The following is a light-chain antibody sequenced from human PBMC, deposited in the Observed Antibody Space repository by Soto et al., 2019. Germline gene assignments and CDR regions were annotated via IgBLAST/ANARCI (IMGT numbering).Light chain of an antibody. CDR1: QSISRT. Sequence: EIVLTESPGTLSLSPGERATLTCRASQSISRTLAWYQQRPGQAPRLLIYGASSRATGVSATFSGSGSGTAFSLSLRSLHSEEFAVYYCQQYNNWPGTCGQGTRVDIK. CDR3: QQYNNWPGT. J-gene: IGKJ1*01. V-gene: IGKV3-15*01. CDR2: GAS.